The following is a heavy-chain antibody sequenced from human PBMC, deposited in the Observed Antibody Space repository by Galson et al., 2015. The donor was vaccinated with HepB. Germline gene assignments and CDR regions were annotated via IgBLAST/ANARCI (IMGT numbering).Heavy chain of an antibody. CDR2: IITGNGNT. CDR3: VRGSGTGTYSRFDY. V-gene: IGHV1-3*04. D-gene: IGHD3-10*01. CDR1: GYTFTDHA. J-gene: IGHJ4*02. Sequence: SVKVSCKASGYTFTDHAIHWVRQAPGQRLEWMGRIITGNGNTKYSQNLQGRVTITRDTFATTVYMELSSLRSEDTTVYYCVRGSGTGTYSRFDYWGQGSLVTVSS.